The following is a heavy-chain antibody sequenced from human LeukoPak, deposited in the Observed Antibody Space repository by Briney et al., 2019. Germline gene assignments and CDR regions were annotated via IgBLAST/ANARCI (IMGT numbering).Heavy chain of an antibody. D-gene: IGHD2-15*01. CDR2: IWYDGRNK. CDR3: ARDGIGDISPFDY. Sequence: GKSLRLSCAASGFTFSSYGMHWVRQAPGKGLEWVAVIWYDGRNKHYADSVKGRFTISRDNARNTLFLQMNSLRAEDTAVYYCARDGIGDISPFDYWGQGTLVTVSS. V-gene: IGHV3-33*01. CDR1: GFTFSSYG. J-gene: IGHJ4*02.